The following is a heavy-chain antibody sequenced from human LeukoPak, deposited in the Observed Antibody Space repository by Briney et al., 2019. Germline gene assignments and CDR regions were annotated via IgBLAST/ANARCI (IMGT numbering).Heavy chain of an antibody. CDR3: TRDPAQGGSPIDY. CDR2: IRSKAYGGTT. J-gene: IGHJ4*02. Sequence: PEGSLRLSCTASGFTFGDYAMSWFRQAPGKGLEWVGFIRSKAYGGTTEYAASVKGRFTISRDDSKSIAYLQMNSLKTEDTAVYYCTRDPAQGGSPIDYWGQGTLVTVSS. D-gene: IGHD1-26*01. V-gene: IGHV3-49*03. CDR1: GFTFGDYA.